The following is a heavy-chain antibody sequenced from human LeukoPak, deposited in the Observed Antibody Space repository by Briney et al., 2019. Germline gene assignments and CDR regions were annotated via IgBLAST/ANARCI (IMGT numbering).Heavy chain of an antibody. CDR3: ARDRDYYGSGSYYLFDH. V-gene: IGHV1-2*02. CDR1: GYTFSGYY. Sequence: ASVKVSCKASGYTFSGYYIHWVRQAPGQGLEWMGWINPNSGGTNYAQKFQGRVTMTRDTSISTAYMELTRLTSDDTAVYYCARDRDYYGSGSYYLFDHWGRGTLVTVSS. CDR2: INPNSGGT. D-gene: IGHD3-10*01. J-gene: IGHJ4*02.